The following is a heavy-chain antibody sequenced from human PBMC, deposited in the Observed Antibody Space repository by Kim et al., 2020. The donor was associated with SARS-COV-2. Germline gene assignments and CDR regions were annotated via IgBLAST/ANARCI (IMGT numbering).Heavy chain of an antibody. J-gene: IGHJ6*02. CDR3: ARHSPTRYDSSGYPTYYYGMDV. V-gene: IGHV4-39*01. CDR1: GGSISSSSYY. CDR2: IYYGGNT. Sequence: SETLSLTCTVSGGSISSSSYYWGWIRQPPGKGPEWIGSIYYGGNTYYNPSLKSRVTISIDTSKNQFSLKLTSVTAADTAVYYCARHSPTRYDSSGYPTYYYGMDVWGQGTTVTVSS. D-gene: IGHD3-22*01.